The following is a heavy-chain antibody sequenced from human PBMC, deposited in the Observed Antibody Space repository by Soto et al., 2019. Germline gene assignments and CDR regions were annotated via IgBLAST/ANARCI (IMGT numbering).Heavy chain of an antibody. V-gene: IGHV4-39*01. CDR2: IYYSGST. D-gene: IGHD2-15*01. CDR3: ARHTPAISISDH. Sequence: SETLSLTCTVSGVSISSSIYYWGWIRQPQGKGLEWIGSIYYSGSTYYNPSLKSRINISVDTSKNQFSLKLSSVTAAATAVYYCARHTPAISISDHWGQGTLVTVSS. CDR1: GVSISSSIYY. J-gene: IGHJ4*02.